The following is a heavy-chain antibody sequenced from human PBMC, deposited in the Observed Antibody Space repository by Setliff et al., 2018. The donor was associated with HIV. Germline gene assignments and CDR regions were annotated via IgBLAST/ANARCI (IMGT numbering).Heavy chain of an antibody. V-gene: IGHV4-4*07. CDR2: IYSPITGS. J-gene: IGHJ6*03. CDR1: GGSISGYY. Sequence: SETLSLTCTVSGGSISGYYWTWIRQPAGKGLEWIGRIYSPITGSNYNASLKSRVTMSVDTSKNQFSLKLSSVTAADTAVYYCARPRSGTYRGHYYYYMDVWGKGTTVTVSS. D-gene: IGHD3-10*01. CDR3: ARPRSGTYRGHYYYYMDV.